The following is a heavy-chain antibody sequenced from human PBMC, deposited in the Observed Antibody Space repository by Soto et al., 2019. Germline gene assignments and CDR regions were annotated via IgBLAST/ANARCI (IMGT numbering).Heavy chain of an antibody. CDR3: ARDTLCWNYYCGFDY. CDR1: GGSISSSSYY. Sequence: PSETLSLTCTVSGGSISSSSYYWGWIRQPPGKGLEWIGYIYYSGSTNYNPSLKSRVTISVDTSKNQFSLKLSSVTAADTAVYYCARDTLCWNYYCGFDYWGQGTLVTVSS. V-gene: IGHV4-61*01. D-gene: IGHD1-7*01. CDR2: IYYSGST. J-gene: IGHJ4*02.